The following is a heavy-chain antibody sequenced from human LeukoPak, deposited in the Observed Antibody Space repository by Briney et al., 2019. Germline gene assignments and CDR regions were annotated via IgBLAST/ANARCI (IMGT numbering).Heavy chain of an antibody. J-gene: IGHJ4*02. CDR2: IRSKAFGETA. V-gene: IGHV3-49*04. Sequence: PGGSLRLSCAASGFTFGDYAINWVRQAPGKGLEWVGFIRSKAFGETAEYAASVKGRFTISRDDSKSIAYLQMNSLKTEDTAVYYCTRDRGSSTLGDYWGQGTLVTVSS. D-gene: IGHD7-27*01. CDR1: GFTFGDYA. CDR3: TRDRGSSTLGDY.